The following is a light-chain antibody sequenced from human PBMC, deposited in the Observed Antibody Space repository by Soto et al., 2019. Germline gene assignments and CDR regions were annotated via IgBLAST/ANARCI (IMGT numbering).Light chain of an antibody. CDR1: SSNIGSNS. CDR3: GTWDDSLSGWV. V-gene: IGLV1-47*01. J-gene: IGLJ3*02. CDR2: RNY. Sequence: QAVVTQPPSASGTPGQRVTISCSGGSSNIGSNSVHWYQQLPGTAPRLLIYRNYQRPSGVPDRFSGSKSGTSASLAISGLRSEDEGDYYCGTWDDSLSGWVFGGGTKLTVL.